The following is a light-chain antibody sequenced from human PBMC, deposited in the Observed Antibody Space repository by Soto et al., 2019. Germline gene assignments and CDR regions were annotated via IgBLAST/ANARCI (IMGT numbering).Light chain of an antibody. CDR3: QQRTNWLT. CDR1: QNVSTY. V-gene: IGKV3-11*01. CDR2: DAS. Sequence: EIVLTQSPATLSLSPGERATLSCRASQNVSTYLAWYQQKPGQAPRLLIYDASNRATGIPARFSGIGSGTDFTLTISSLEPEDFAVYYCQQRTNWLTFGPGTKVDI. J-gene: IGKJ3*01.